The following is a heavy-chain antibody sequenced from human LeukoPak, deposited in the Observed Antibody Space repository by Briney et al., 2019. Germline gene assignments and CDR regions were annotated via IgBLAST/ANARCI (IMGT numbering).Heavy chain of an antibody. CDR1: GFTFSSYA. CDR2: ISGSGGST. CDR3: AKTIYSSSWYGGYWFDP. V-gene: IGHV3-23*01. D-gene: IGHD6-13*01. Sequence: GGSLRLSCAASGFTFSSYAMSWVRQAPGKGLEWASAISGSGGSTYYADSVKGRFTISRDNSKNTLYLQMNSLRAEDTAVYYCAKTIYSSSWYGGYWFDPWGQGTLVTVSS. J-gene: IGHJ5*02.